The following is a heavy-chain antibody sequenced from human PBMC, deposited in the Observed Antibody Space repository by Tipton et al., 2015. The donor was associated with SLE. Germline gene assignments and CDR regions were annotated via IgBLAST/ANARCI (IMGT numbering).Heavy chain of an antibody. V-gene: IGHV6-1*01. CDR3: ARDLAAAGRSMDV. CDR1: GDSVSSSSAA. J-gene: IGHJ6*03. CDR2: TYYRSKWYN. D-gene: IGHD6-13*01. Sequence: PGLVKPSQTLSLTCAISGDSVSSSSAAWNWIRQSPSRGLEWLGRTYYRSKWYNDYAVSVKSRITINPDTSKNQFSLKLSSVTAADTAVYYCARDLAAAGRSMDVWGKGTTVTVSS.